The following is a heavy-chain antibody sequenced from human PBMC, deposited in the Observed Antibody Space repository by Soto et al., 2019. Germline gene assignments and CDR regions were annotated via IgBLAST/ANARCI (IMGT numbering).Heavy chain of an antibody. CDR3: ARGTIVYYDFWSGYPSPFDY. Sequence: ASVKVSCKASGYTLTSYGISWVRQAPGQGLEWMGWISAYNGNTNYAQKLQGRVTMTTDTSTSTAYMELRSLRSDDTAVYYCARGTIVYYDFWSGYPSPFDYWGQGTLVTVSS. CDR1: GYTLTSYG. CDR2: ISAYNGNT. V-gene: IGHV1-18*01. D-gene: IGHD3-3*01. J-gene: IGHJ4*02.